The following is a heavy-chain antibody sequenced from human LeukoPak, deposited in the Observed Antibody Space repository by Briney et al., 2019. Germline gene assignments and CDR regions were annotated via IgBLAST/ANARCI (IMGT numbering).Heavy chain of an antibody. CDR2: IYHSGST. J-gene: IGHJ6*03. CDR3: ARVSSYYYYMDV. D-gene: IGHD6-6*01. CDR1: GYSISSGYY. V-gene: IGHV4-38-2*02. Sequence: SETLSLTCTVSGYSISSGYYWGWIRPPPGKGLEWIGSIYHSGSTYYNPSLKSRVTISVDTSKNQFSLKLSSVTAADTAVYYCARVSSYYYYMDVWGKGTTVTVSS.